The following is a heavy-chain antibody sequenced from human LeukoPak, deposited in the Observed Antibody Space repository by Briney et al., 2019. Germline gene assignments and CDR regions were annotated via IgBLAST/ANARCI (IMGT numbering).Heavy chain of an antibody. V-gene: IGHV3-23*01. CDR1: GFTFGSYA. J-gene: IGHJ4*02. CDR3: ARADRGSGMADYFHY. D-gene: IGHD3-10*01. Sequence: GGSLRLSCAASGFTFGSYAMNWVRQGPGKGLELVSGISGSGGSTYYADSVKGRFTMSRDNSKNTLFLQMNTLRAEDTAVYYCARADRGSGMADYFHYWGQGIRVTVSS. CDR2: ISGSGGST.